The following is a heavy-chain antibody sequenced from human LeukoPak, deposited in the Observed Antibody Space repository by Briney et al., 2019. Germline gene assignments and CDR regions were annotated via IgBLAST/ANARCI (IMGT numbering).Heavy chain of an antibody. V-gene: IGHV4-4*02. Sequence: PSGTLSLTCAVSGGSISSSNWWSWVRQPPGKGLEWIGRIYSSGSTNYNPSLKSRVTISVDTSKNQFSLKLSSVTAADTAVYYCARAPLWFGVFYAFDIWGQGTMVTVSS. CDR3: ARAPLWFGVFYAFDI. CDR2: IYSSGST. D-gene: IGHD3-10*01. CDR1: GGSISSSNW. J-gene: IGHJ3*02.